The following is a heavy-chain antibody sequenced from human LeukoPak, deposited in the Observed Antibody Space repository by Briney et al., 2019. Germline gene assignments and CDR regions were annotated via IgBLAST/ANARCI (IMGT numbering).Heavy chain of an antibody. V-gene: IGHV1-69*13. CDR2: IIPIFGTA. D-gene: IGHD1-26*01. J-gene: IGHJ5*02. Sequence: SVKVSCKASGGTFISYAISWVRQAPGQGLEWMGGIIPIFGTASYAQKFQGRVTITADESTSTAYMELSSLRSEDTAVYYCASPAVGATTDNWFDPWGQGTLVTVSS. CDR1: GGTFISYA. CDR3: ASPAVGATTDNWFDP.